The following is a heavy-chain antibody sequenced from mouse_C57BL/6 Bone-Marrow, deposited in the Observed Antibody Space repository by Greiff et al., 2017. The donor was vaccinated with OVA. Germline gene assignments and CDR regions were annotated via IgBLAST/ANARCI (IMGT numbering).Heavy chain of an antibody. Sequence: QVQLQQPGAELVKPGASVKLSCKASGYTFTSYWMHWVKQRPGRGLEWIGRIDPNRGGTKYNEKFKSKATLTVDKPSSTAYMQLSSLTSEDSAVYYCAREHDGYYWFAYWGQGTLVTVSA. V-gene: IGHV1-72*01. J-gene: IGHJ3*01. CDR3: AREHDGYYWFAY. CDR2: IDPNRGGT. CDR1: GYTFTSYW. D-gene: IGHD2-3*01.